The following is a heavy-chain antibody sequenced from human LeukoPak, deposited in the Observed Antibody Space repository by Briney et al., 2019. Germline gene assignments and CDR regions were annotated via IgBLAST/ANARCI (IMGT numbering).Heavy chain of an antibody. CDR3: ARSIPYGTTWYGRSDY. D-gene: IGHD6-13*01. CDR1: GFTFSNYA. V-gene: IGHV3-30-3*01. Sequence: PGGSLRLSCAASGFTFSNYAMNWVRQAPGKGLEWVAFIGYDGDNKFYVDSVKGRFTISRDNALNSLYLQMNSLRAEDTAIYYCARSIPYGTTWYGRSDYWGQGTLVTVSS. CDR2: IGYDGDNK. J-gene: IGHJ4*02.